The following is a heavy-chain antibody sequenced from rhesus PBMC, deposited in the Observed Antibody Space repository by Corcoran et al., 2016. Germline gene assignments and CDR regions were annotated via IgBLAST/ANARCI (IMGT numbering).Heavy chain of an antibody. CDR3: AGRRARIAAGRVSDY. V-gene: IGHV4-173*01. Sequence: QLQLQESGPGLVKPSEPLSLTCAVSGGSISSNYWSWVRQPPGKGLEWIGRISGSGRRSDNNPSLKRRVTISTDTSKNQFSLKLSSVTAADTAVYYCAGRRARIAAGRVSDYWGQGVLVTVSS. CDR2: ISGSGRRS. D-gene: IGHD6-13*01. CDR1: GGSISSNY. J-gene: IGHJ4*01.